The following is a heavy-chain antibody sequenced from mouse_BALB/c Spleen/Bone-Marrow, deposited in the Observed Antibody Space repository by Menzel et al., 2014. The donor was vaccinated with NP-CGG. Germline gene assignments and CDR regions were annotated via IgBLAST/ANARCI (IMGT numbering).Heavy chain of an antibody. CDR1: GYVFTDYW. CDR2: IFPVNADT. D-gene: IGHD1-1*01. V-gene: IGHV1-80*01. J-gene: IGHJ3*01. Sequence: VQLQQSGAELVRPGSSVKISCKVSGYVFTDYWMNWLRQRPGQGLEWIGQIFPVNADTNYKANFKDKVTLTADKSSTKAYMQLNSLTSEDSAVYFCARFATGSFAYWGQGTLVTVSA. CDR3: ARFATGSFAY.